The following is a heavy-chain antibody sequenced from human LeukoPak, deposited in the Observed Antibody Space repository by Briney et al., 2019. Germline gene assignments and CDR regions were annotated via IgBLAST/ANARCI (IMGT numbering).Heavy chain of an antibody. CDR2: IKQDGSEK. CDR1: GFTFSSYW. D-gene: IGHD5-12*01. J-gene: IGHJ6*03. V-gene: IGHV3-7*01. Sequence: GGSLRLSCAASGFTFSSYWMSWVRQAPGKGLEWVANIKQDGSEKYYVDSVKGRLTISRDNAKNSLYLQMNSLRAEDTAVYYCARDLSGYDFDYYYYYMDVWGKGTTVTVSS. CDR3: ARDLSGYDFDYYYYYMDV.